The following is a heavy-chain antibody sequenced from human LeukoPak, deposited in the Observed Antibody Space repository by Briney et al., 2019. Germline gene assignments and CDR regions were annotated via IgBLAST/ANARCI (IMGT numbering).Heavy chain of an antibody. CDR3: ARGLTFGGVTNDAFGI. J-gene: IGHJ3*02. Sequence: ASVKVSCKASGYTFTSYYTNWVRQAPGQGLEWMGIINPTGGSTSYAQKFQGRVTMTRDTSTSTVYMELSSLRSEDTAVYYCARGLTFGGVTNDAFGIWGQGTMVTVSS. D-gene: IGHD3-16*01. CDR1: GYTFTSYY. V-gene: IGHV1-46*01. CDR2: INPTGGST.